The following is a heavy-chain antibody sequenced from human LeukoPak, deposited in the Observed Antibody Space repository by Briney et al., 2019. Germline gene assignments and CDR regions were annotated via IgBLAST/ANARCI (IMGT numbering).Heavy chain of an antibody. J-gene: IGHJ6*03. CDR2: ISSSSSTI. D-gene: IGHD3-3*01. V-gene: IGHV3-48*01. CDR3: ARDRSGRRITIFGVDYYMDV. Sequence: GGSLRLSCAASGFTFSSYSMNWVLQAPGKGLEWVSYISSSSSTIYYADSVKGRFTISRDNAKNSLYMQMNSLRAEDTAVYYCARDRSGRRITIFGVDYYMDVWGKGTTVTVSS. CDR1: GFTFSSYS.